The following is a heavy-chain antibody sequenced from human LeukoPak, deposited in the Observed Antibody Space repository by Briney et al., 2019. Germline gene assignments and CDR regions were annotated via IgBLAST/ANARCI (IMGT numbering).Heavy chain of an antibody. J-gene: IGHJ5*02. V-gene: IGHV1-46*01. D-gene: IGHD6-6*01. CDR1: GYTFASYY. Sequence: ASVKVSCKASGYTFASYYMHWVRQAPGQGLEWMGIINPSGGSTSYAQKFQGRVTMTRDTSTSTVYMELSSLRSEDTAVYYCARDPGDSSSSSWFDPWGQGTLVTVSS. CDR3: ARDPGDSSSSSWFDP. CDR2: INPSGGST.